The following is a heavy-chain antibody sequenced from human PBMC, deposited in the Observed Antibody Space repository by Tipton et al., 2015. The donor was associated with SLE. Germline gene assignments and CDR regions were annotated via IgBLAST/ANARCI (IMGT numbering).Heavy chain of an antibody. J-gene: IGHJ4*02. CDR3: ARIDGAYDQFYLDY. CDR1: GFTFTSYT. D-gene: IGHD4-17*01. V-gene: IGHV4-59*01. Sequence: LRLSCTASGFTFTSYTLSWVRQAPGKGLEWIATMHHNGSTYYNPSLKSRVTMSVDTSKNQVSLNLTSLTAADAAVYYCARIDGAYDQFYLDYWGQGILVTVSS. CDR2: MHHNGST.